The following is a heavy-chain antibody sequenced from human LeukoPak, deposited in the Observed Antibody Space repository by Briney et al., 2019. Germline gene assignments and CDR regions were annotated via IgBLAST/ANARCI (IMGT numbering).Heavy chain of an antibody. CDR2: IYTDGST. CDR3: ARGGFCTGGSCYNY. CDR1: GFTVSSNY. Sequence: GGSLRLSCAVSGFTVSSNYMSWVRQAPGKGLEWVSLIYTDGSTTYADSVKGRFTISRHTSKNTLYLQMNSLRTEDTAVYYCARGGFCTGGSCYNYWGQGTLVTVSS. D-gene: IGHD2-15*01. J-gene: IGHJ4*02. V-gene: IGHV3-53*04.